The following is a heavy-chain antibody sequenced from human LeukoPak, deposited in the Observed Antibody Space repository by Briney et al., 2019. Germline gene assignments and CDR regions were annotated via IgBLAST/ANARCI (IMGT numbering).Heavy chain of an antibody. Sequence: SETLSLTCTVSGGSISSSSYYWGWIRQPPGKGLEWIGSIYYSGSTYYNPSLKSRVTISVDTSKNQFSLKLSSVTAADTAVYYCARLAYYYDSSATYYFDYWGQGTLVTVSS. J-gene: IGHJ4*02. V-gene: IGHV4-39*01. D-gene: IGHD3-22*01. CDR2: IYYSGST. CDR3: ARLAYYYDSSATYYFDY. CDR1: GGSISSSSYY.